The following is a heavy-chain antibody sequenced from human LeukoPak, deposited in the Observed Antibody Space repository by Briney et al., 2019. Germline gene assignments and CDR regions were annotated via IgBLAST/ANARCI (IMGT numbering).Heavy chain of an antibody. J-gene: IGHJ4*02. Sequence: KPSETLSLTCTVSGGSISSYYWSWIRQPPGKGLEWIGYIYYSGSTNYNPSLKSRVTISVDTSKNQFSLKLSSVTAADTAVYYCARDCSGGSCYSGYWGQGTLVTVSS. V-gene: IGHV4-59*01. CDR2: IYYSGST. D-gene: IGHD2-15*01. CDR3: ARDCSGGSCYSGY. CDR1: GGSISSYY.